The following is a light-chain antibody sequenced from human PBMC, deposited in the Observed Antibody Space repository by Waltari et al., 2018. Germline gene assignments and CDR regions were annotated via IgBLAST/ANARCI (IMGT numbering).Light chain of an antibody. CDR3: QNYVRLPAT. CDR2: HAS. CDR1: QSIRTY. J-gene: IGKJ1*01. V-gene: IGKV3-20*01. Sequence: EIMLTQSPGTLSLSPGERATLSCKASQSIRTYLAWYQQKPGQAPRLLIYHASSRATGIPYRFSGSGCGADFSLTISRLDPEDFAVYYCQNYVRLPATFGQGTKVEIK.